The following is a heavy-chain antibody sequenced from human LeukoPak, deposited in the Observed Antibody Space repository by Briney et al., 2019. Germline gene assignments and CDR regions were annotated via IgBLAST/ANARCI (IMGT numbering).Heavy chain of an antibody. Sequence: PGGSLRLSCEGSGFTFSDAWMNWVRQAPGKGLEWVGRMKSRGSGGTADYAAPVKGRFTISRDDSKNTLFLQMSSLQAEDTAVYYCDWDWTYYVDMAVWGQGTTVTVSS. V-gene: IGHV3-15*01. CDR1: GFTFSDAW. J-gene: IGHJ6*02. CDR3: DWDWTYYVDMAV. CDR2: MKSRGSGGTA. D-gene: IGHD3-9*01.